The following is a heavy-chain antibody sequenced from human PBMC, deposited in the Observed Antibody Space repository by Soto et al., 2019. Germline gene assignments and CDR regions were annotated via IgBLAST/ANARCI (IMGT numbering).Heavy chain of an antibody. CDR2: IYNSGST. CDR1: GGSVSSASYY. Sequence: QVQLQESGPGLAKPSETLSLTCSVSGGSVSSASYYWSWIRQPPGKGLEWIGYIYNSGSTKYHPSLNSRVTISLDTSKNQFSLRLSSVTAADTAIYYCARSLKILSGCFDPWGQGTLVTVSS. D-gene: IGHD2-8*02. V-gene: IGHV4-61*01. J-gene: IGHJ5*02. CDR3: ARSLKILSGCFDP.